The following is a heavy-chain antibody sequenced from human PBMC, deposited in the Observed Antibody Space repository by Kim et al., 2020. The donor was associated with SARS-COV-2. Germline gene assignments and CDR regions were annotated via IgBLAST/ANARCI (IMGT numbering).Heavy chain of an antibody. CDR1: GGSFSGYY. CDR2: INHSGST. Sequence: SETLSLTCAVYGGSFSGYYWSWIRQPPGKGLEWIGEINHSGSTNYNPSLKSRVTISVDTSKNQFSLKLSSVTAADTAVYYCARGRDRIAAAGIYYYGMDVWGQGTTVTVSS. J-gene: IGHJ6*02. D-gene: IGHD6-13*01. CDR3: ARGRDRIAAAGIYYYGMDV. V-gene: IGHV4-34*01.